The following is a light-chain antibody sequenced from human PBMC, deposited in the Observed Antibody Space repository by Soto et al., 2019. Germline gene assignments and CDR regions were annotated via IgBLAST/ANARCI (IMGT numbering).Light chain of an antibody. CDR1: QSVSSN. CDR3: QQYDYWVT. CDR2: DAS. Sequence: EIVMTQSPATLSVSPGERATLSCRASQSVSSNLAWYQQKPGQAPRLLIYDASTRATGIPARFSGSGSGTEFTLTISSLQSEDFAVYYCQQYDYWVTFGGGTKVEIK. J-gene: IGKJ4*01. V-gene: IGKV3-15*01.